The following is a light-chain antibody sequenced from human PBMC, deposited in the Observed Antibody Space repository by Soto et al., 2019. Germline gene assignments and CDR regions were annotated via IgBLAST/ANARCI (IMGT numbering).Light chain of an antibody. Sequence: DIPMTQSPSSVSASVGDRGTITCRASQGISSWLAWDQQKPGKAPKLLIYAASSLQSGVPSRFRASRSGTDFTRTISILQPEDFSSYYCQQANSFPFGGGTKVEIK. J-gene: IGKJ4*01. CDR3: QQANSFP. CDR2: AAS. CDR1: QGISSW. V-gene: IGKV1-12*02.